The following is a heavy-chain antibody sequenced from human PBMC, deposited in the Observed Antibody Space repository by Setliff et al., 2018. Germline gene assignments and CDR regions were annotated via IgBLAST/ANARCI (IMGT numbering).Heavy chain of an antibody. J-gene: IGHJ4*02. D-gene: IGHD3-22*01. CDR3: ARERSYYYDSSGFYYEGRHFDY. Sequence: SETLSLTCTVSGGSISGDSWSWIRQPPGKGLEWIGYSSTSGTTNYNPSLKSRVTISVDTSKNQFSLRLRSVTAADTAVYYCARERSYYYDSSGFYYEGRHFDYWGQGTLVTVSS. CDR1: GGSISGDS. CDR2: SSTSGTT. V-gene: IGHV4-4*08.